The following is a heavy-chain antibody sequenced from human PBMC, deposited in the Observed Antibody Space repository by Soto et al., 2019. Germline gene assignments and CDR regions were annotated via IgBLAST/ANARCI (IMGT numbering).Heavy chain of an antibody. V-gene: IGHV1-46*01. D-gene: IGHD2-15*01. Sequence: GASVKVSCKASGYTFTSYYMHWVRQAPGQGLELMGIINPSGGSTSYAQKFQGRVTMTRDTSTSTVYMELSSLRSEDTAVYYCARGAGCSGGSCYYRGGYFDYWGQGTLVTVYS. CDR2: INPSGGST. CDR1: GYTFTSYY. J-gene: IGHJ4*02. CDR3: ARGAGCSGGSCYYRGGYFDY.